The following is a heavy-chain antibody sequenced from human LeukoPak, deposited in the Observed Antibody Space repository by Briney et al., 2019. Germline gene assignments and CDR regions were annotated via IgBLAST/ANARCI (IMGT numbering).Heavy chain of an antibody. Sequence: SETLSLTCTVSGGSISSYYWSWIRQPPGKGLEWIGYIYCSGSTNYNPSLKSRVTISVDTSKNQFSLKLSSVTAADSAVYFCARRSLTTGGHAFDVWGQGTLVTVSS. CDR3: ARRSLTTGGHAFDV. J-gene: IGHJ3*01. V-gene: IGHV4-59*01. CDR1: GGSISSYY. CDR2: IYCSGST. D-gene: IGHD1-1*01.